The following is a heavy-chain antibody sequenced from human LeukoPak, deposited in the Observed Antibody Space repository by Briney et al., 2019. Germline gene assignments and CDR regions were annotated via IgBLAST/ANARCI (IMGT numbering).Heavy chain of an antibody. CDR1: GFTFSSYA. CDR3: ARRKVGAKHGYYFDY. V-gene: IGHV3-30*07. Sequence: GRSLRLSCAASGFTFSSYAMHWVRQAPGKGLEWVAVISYDGSNKYYADSVKGRFTISRDNSKNTLYLQMNSLRAEDTAVYYCARRKVGAKHGYYFDYWGQGTLVTVSS. J-gene: IGHJ4*02. CDR2: ISYDGSNK. D-gene: IGHD1-26*01.